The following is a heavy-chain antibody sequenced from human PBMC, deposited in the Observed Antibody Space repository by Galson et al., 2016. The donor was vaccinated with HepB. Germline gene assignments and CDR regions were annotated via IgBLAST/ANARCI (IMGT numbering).Heavy chain of an antibody. CDR1: GDSIRSDSDY. J-gene: IGHJ5*02. Sequence: SETLSLTCIVSGDSIRSDSDYWGWVRQSPGKGLEWIGSIFYTGTTYYNPSLKSRLTIFLDTSSNQFPLRLRSVTAADTALYSCARHGELDSDRGWFDPWGQGTLVTVSS. CDR3: ARHGELDSDRGWFDP. V-gene: IGHV4-39*01. D-gene: IGHD1-1*01. CDR2: IFYTGTT.